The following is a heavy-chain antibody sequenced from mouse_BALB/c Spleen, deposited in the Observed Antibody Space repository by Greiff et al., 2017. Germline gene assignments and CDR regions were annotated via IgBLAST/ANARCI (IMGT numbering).Heavy chain of an antibody. CDR2: ISYDGSN. J-gene: IGHJ4*01. CDR3: ASPRPAMDY. Sequence: EVKLQESGPGLVKPSQSLSLTCSVTGYSITSGYYWNWIRQFPGNKLEWMGYISYDGSNNYNPSLKNRISITRDTSKNQFFLKLNSVTTEDTATYYCASPRPAMDYWGQGTSVTVSS. V-gene: IGHV3-6*02. CDR1: GYSITSGYY.